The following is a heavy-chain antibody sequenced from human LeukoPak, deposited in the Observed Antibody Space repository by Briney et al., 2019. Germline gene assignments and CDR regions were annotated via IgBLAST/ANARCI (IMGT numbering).Heavy chain of an antibody. CDR2: INPNSGGT. V-gene: IGHV1-2*02. J-gene: IGHJ4*02. CDR3: ATLPDTAMVFFDY. Sequence: ASVKVSCKATAYTFPRNYVHWVRQAPGQGREWMGWINPNSGGTNYAQKFQGRVTMTRDTSISTAYMELSRLRSDDTAVYYCATLPDTAMVFFDYWGQGTLVTVSS. D-gene: IGHD5-18*01. CDR1: AYTFPRNY.